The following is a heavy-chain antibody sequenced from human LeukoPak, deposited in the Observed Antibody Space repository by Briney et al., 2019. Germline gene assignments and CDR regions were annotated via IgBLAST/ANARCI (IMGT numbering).Heavy chain of an antibody. D-gene: IGHD6-19*01. CDR1: GFSFSTYW. CDR3: AGYSSGWFFDY. Sequence: GGSLRLSCSASGFSFSTYWMHWVRQAPGLGLEWVSRISGDGSAREYADSVKGRFTISRDNARSTLYLQMNSLRVDDTAMYYCAGYSSGWFFDYWGQGNLVTVSS. CDR2: ISGDGSAR. J-gene: IGHJ4*02. V-gene: IGHV3-74*01.